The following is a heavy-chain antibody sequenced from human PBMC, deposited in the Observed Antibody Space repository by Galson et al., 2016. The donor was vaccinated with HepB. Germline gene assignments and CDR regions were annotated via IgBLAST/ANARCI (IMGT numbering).Heavy chain of an antibody. V-gene: IGHV4-61*01. CDR2: IYYSGST. Sequence: SETLSLTCTVSGGSVSSGSYYWSWIRQPPGKGLEWIGYIYYSGSTNYNPSLKSRVTISVDTSKNQFSLRLNSVTAADTAGYYCAYKAVDHLLWDTAMAGFDYWGQGTLVTVSS. D-gene: IGHD5-18*01. CDR1: GGSVSSGSYY. CDR3: AYKAVDHLLWDTAMAGFDY. J-gene: IGHJ4*02.